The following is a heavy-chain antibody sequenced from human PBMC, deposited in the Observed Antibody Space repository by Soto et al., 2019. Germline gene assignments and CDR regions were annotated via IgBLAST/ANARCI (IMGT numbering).Heavy chain of an antibody. V-gene: IGHV3-23*01. CDR3: AKELHNSSGWSQVIY. J-gene: IGHJ4*02. Sequence: PGWSLRLSCAASGFTFSSYAMSWVRQAPGKGLEWVSSISGSGGSTYYADSVKGRFTISRDNSKNTLYLQMNSLRAEDTAVYYCAKELHNSSGWSQVIYWGQGTLVTVSS. CDR2: ISGSGGST. D-gene: IGHD6-19*01. CDR1: GFTFSSYA.